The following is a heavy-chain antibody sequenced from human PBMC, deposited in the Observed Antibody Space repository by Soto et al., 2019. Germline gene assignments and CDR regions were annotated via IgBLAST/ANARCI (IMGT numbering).Heavy chain of an antibody. CDR2: IKSKTDGGTT. CDR1: CFTFSNAW. D-gene: IGHD2-2*01. Sequence: GGSLRLSCAASCFTFSNAWMNWVRQAPGKGLEWVGRIKSKTDGGTTDYAAPVKGRFTISRDDSKNTLYLQMNSLKTEDTAVYYCTTEGVPAASPHYYYYGMDVWGQGTTVTVSS. V-gene: IGHV3-15*07. CDR3: TTEGVPAASPHYYYYGMDV. J-gene: IGHJ6*02.